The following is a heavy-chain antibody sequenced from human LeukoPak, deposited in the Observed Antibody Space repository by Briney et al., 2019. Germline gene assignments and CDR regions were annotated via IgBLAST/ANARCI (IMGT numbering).Heavy chain of an antibody. J-gene: IGHJ6*02. CDR2: IDPSDSYT. V-gene: IGHV5-10-1*01. D-gene: IGHD3-16*02. Sequence: GESLKISCKGSGYSFTSYWISWVRQMPGKGLEWMGRIDPSDSYTNYSPSFQGHVTISADKSISTAFLQWSSLKASDTAMYYCVRVVREEDGMDVWGQGTTVTVSS. CDR3: VRVVREEDGMDV. CDR1: GYSFTSYW.